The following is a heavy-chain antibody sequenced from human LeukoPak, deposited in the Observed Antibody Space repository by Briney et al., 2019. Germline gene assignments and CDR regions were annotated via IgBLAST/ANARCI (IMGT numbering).Heavy chain of an antibody. J-gene: IGHJ4*02. Sequence: LXLXXXXSGFXXXIYAMTWVRQAPGKGLEWVSAISDSGGSTYYADSVKGRFTVSRDNSKTTLYLQMNSLRAEDTAVYYCAKGTLYYGSGSYPRYWGQGTLVTVSS. V-gene: IGHV3-23*01. CDR3: AKGTLYYGSGSYPRY. CDR1: GFXXXIYA. CDR2: ISDSGGST. D-gene: IGHD3-10*01.